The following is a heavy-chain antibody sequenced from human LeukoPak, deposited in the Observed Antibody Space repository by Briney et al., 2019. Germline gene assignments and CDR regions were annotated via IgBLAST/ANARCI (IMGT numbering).Heavy chain of an antibody. J-gene: IGHJ4*02. CDR3: AKDLYNWNDGGFDY. V-gene: IGHV3-33*06. CDR2: IWYDGSNK. D-gene: IGHD1-20*01. Sequence: PGGSLRLPCAASGFTFSSYGMQGVREAPGKGLEGVAVIWYDGSNKYYADSVKGRFTISRDNSKNTLYLQMNSFRAEDTAVYYCAKDLYNWNDGGFDYWGQGTLVTVSS. CDR1: GFTFSSYG.